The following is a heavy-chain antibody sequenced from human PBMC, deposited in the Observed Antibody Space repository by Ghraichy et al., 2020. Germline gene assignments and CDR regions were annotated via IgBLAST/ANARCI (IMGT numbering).Heavy chain of an antibody. V-gene: IGHV4-59*01. D-gene: IGHD3-9*01. CDR1: GGSISSYY. CDR2: IYYSGST. Sequence: SETLSLTCTVSGGSISSYYWSWIRQPPGKGLEWIGYIYYSGSTNYNPSLKSRVTISVDTSKNQFSLKLSSVTAADTAVYYCARAQDYDILTGLNWFDPWGQGTLVTVSS. J-gene: IGHJ5*02. CDR3: ARAQDYDILTGLNWFDP.